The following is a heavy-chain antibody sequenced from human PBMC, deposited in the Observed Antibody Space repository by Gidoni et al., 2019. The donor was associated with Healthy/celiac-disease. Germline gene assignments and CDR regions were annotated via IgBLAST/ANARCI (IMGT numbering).Heavy chain of an antibody. J-gene: IGHJ4*02. D-gene: IGHD1-26*01. CDR2: IHPSGGST. Sequence: QVQLVQSGSEVKQPGASVKVSCTASGYTFTSYSMPWVRQAPGQGLEWMGIIHPSGGSTSYAQKFQGRVTMTRHTSTSTVYMELSSLRSEDTAVYYCAMGDLVGATTGGYWGQGTLVTVSS. V-gene: IGHV1-46*01. CDR1: GYTFTSYS. CDR3: AMGDLVGATTGGY.